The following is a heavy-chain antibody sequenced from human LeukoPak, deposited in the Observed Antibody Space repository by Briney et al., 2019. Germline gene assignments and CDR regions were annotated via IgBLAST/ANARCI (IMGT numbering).Heavy chain of an antibody. CDR2: IYGSGST. CDR1: GGSISSYY. J-gene: IGHJ3*02. CDR3: ASRGSPGGAFDI. V-gene: IGHV4-4*07. D-gene: IGHD3-10*01. Sequence: SETLSLTCTVSGGSISSYYWSWIRQPAGKGLEWIGRIYGSGSTHYNPSLKSRVTMSVDTSKNQFSLKLSSVAAADTAVYYCASRGSPGGAFDIWGQGTMVTVSS.